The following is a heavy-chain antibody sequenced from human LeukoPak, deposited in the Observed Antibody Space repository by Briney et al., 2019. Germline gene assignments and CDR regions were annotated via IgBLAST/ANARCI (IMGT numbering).Heavy chain of an antibody. D-gene: IGHD3-10*01. CDR1: GGTFSSYA. J-gene: IGHJ4*02. Sequence: SVKVSCKASGGTFSSYAISWVRQGPGQGLEWVGRIIPILGIANYAQKFQGRVTITADKSTSTAYMELSSLRSEDTAVYYCASEITMVRGVIIDDYWGQGTLVTVSS. CDR2: IIPILGIA. V-gene: IGHV1-69*04. CDR3: ASEITMVRGVIIDDY.